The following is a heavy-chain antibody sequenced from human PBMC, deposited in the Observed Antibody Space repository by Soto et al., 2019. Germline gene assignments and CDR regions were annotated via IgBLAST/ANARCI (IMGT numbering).Heavy chain of an antibody. CDR3: ACWGHIVPVAPSDFDR. CDR2: ISPDGSDV. D-gene: IGHD2-8*02. Sequence: VGSLRLSCAASGFPFTNYWMNWVRQTRWKGLMWVSRISPDGSDVGYADSVEGRFTVSRDNAKNTLYLQMHSLRAEDTAMYYCACWGHIVPVAPSDFDRWGQGTLVTVSS. V-gene: IGHV3-74*01. J-gene: IGHJ4*02. CDR1: GFPFTNYW.